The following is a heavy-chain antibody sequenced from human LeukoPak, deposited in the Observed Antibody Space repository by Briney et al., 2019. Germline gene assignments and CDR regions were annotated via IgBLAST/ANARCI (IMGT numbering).Heavy chain of an antibody. CDR2: IHWNGGST. V-gene: IGHV3-20*04. CDR1: GFTFDDYG. D-gene: IGHD5-18*01. J-gene: IGHJ4*02. Sequence: PGGSLRLSCVASGFTFDDYGMTWVRQAPGKGLEWVSGIHWNGGSTGYADSVKGRFTISRDNAKNSLYVQMNSLRAEDTALYYCARARGYSYGDTFDYWGQGTLVTVSS. CDR3: ARARGYSYGDTFDY.